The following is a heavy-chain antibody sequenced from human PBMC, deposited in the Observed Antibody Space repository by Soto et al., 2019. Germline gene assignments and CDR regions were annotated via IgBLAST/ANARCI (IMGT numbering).Heavy chain of an antibody. D-gene: IGHD3-10*01. J-gene: IGHJ6*02. V-gene: IGHV4-34*01. CDR3: ARAWLGPRGYGSGGYYYYYYYGMDV. CDR2: INHSGST. Sequence: PSETLSLTCAVYGGSFSGYYWSWIRQPPGKGLEWIGEINHSGSTNYNPSLKSRVTISVDTSKNQFSLKLSSVTAADTAVYYRARAWLGPRGYGSGGYYYYYYYGMDVWGQGTTVTVSS. CDR1: GGSFSGYY.